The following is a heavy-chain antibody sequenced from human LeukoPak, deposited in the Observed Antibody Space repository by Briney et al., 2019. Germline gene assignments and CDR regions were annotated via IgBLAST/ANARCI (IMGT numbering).Heavy chain of an antibody. Sequence: GGSLRLSCAASKFTFSSYGMHWVRQAPGKGLEWVAFIRYDGGNKYYADSVKGRFTISRDNSKNTLYLQMNSLRAEDTAVYYCAKDAKYYYDSSGYYLENYYYMDVWGKGTTVTISS. D-gene: IGHD3-22*01. V-gene: IGHV3-30*02. J-gene: IGHJ6*03. CDR3: AKDAKYYYDSSGYYLENYYYMDV. CDR2: IRYDGGNK. CDR1: KFTFSSYG.